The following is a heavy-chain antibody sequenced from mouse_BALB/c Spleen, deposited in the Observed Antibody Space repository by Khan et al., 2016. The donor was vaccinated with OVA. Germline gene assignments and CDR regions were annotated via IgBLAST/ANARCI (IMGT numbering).Heavy chain of an antibody. CDR2: IDPENGDT. Sequence: EVQLQQSGAELVRSGASVKLSCTASGFNIKDYYMHWVKQRPEQGLEWIGWIDPENGDTEYAPKFQGKATMTADTSSNTAYLQLSSLTSEDTAVYYCNAGYFDCWGQGTTLTVSS. CDR3: NAGYFDC. CDR1: GFNIKDYY. J-gene: IGHJ2*01. V-gene: IGHV14-4*02.